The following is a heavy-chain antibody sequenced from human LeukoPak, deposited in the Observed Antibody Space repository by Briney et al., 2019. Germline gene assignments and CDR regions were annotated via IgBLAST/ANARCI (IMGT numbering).Heavy chain of an antibody. J-gene: IGHJ6*03. CDR1: GFTFSSYS. D-gene: IGHD3-9*01. CDR2: ISSSSSYI. Sequence: GGSLRLSCAASGFTFSSYSMNWVRQAPGKGLEWASSISSSSSYIYYADSVKGRFTISRDNAKNSLYLQMNSLRAEDTAVYYCARDPDYDILTGYYYYYYMDVWGKGTTVTISS. CDR3: ARDPDYDILTGYYYYYYMDV. V-gene: IGHV3-21*01.